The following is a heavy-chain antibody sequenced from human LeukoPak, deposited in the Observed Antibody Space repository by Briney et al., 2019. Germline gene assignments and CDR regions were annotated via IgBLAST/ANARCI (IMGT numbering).Heavy chain of an antibody. D-gene: IGHD1/OR15-1a*01. V-gene: IGHV3-30-3*01. CDR3: ARTGTLYYYYYGMDV. Sequence: GGSLRLSCAASGFTFSSYAMHWVRQAPGKGLEWVAVIPYDGSNKYYADSVKGRFTISRDNSKNTLYLQMNSLRAEDTAVYYCARTGTLYYYYYGMDVWGQGTTVTVSS. CDR2: IPYDGSNK. CDR1: GFTFSSYA. J-gene: IGHJ6*02.